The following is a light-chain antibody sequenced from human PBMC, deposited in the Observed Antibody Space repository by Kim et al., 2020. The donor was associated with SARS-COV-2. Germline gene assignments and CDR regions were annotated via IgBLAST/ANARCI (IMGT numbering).Light chain of an antibody. Sequence: APVKLTCTPSRGHSSYPIAWHQQQPEKGPRYLMKLNSDGSHNKGDGIPDRFSGSSSGPERYLTIASLQSEDEADYYCQTWDTGPWVFGGGTQLTVL. CDR3: QTWDTGPWV. V-gene: IGLV4-69*01. CDR2: LNSDGSH. J-gene: IGLJ3*02. CDR1: RGHSSYP.